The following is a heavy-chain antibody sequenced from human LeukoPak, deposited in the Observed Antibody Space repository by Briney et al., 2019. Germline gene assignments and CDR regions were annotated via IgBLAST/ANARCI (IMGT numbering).Heavy chain of an antibody. J-gene: IGHJ4*02. CDR3: ARDPPAVSINTYA. CDR2: IFSHGET. V-gene: IGHV3-66*01. Sequence: GGSLRLSCAASGFTVGNNYTNWVRQAPGKGLEWVSLIFSHGETSYADSVKGRFTISRDNSKNTLYLQMNGLRVEDTAVYYCARDPPAVSINTYAWGQGTLVTVSS. CDR1: GFTVGNNY. D-gene: IGHD2-8*01.